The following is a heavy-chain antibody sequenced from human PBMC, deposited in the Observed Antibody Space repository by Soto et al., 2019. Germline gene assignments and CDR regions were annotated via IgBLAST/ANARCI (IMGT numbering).Heavy chain of an antibody. CDR3: ARDPARRDGSTDYFDY. CDR2: ISSSSSTI. J-gene: IGHJ4*02. V-gene: IGHV3-48*02. CDR1: GFTFSSYS. D-gene: IGHD2-2*01. Sequence: HPGGSLRLSCAASGFTFSSYSMNWVRQAPGKGLEWVSYISSSSSTIYYADSVKGRFTISRDNAKNSLYLQMNSLRDEDTAVYYCARDPARRDGSTDYFDYWGQGTLVTVSS.